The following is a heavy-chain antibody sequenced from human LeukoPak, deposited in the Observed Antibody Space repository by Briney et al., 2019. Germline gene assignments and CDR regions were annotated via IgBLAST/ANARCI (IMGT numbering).Heavy chain of an antibody. D-gene: IGHD6-13*01. Sequence: PGGSLRLSCAASGFTLSSYWMHWVRQAPGKGLVWVSRVNTDGGSTTYADSVKGRFTISRDNAKNTLYLQMNCLRAEDTAVYYCARVQQLADFDYWGQGNLVTVSS. CDR1: GFTLSSYW. CDR3: ARVQQLADFDY. J-gene: IGHJ4*02. V-gene: IGHV3-74*01. CDR2: VNTDGGST.